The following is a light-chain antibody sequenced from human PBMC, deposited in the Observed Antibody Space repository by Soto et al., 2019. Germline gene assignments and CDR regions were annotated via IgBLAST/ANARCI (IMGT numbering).Light chain of an antibody. CDR3: LLYYSGARL. Sequence: QAVVTQEPSLTVSPGGTVTLTCGSSTGAVTSGHYPYWFQQKPGQAPRTLIYDTTKKHSWTPARFSASLLGGKAALTLSGAQPEDEAEYYCLLYYSGARLFGGGTKLTVL. CDR2: DTT. V-gene: IGLV7-46*01. J-gene: IGLJ2*01. CDR1: TGAVTSGHY.